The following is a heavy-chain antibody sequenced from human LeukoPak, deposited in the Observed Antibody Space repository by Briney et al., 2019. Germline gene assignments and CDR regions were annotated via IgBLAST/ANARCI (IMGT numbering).Heavy chain of an antibody. V-gene: IGHV1-18*01. CDR2: ISVYNGNT. D-gene: IGHD5-12*01. Sequence: ASVKISCKASGYSFSAYGISWVRQAPGQGLEWMGRISVYNGNTNYAERFQDRVTMTMDTSTSTAYMELRSLTSDDTAAYFCASSGYRYSYDFDYYMDVWGTGITVTVSS. CDR1: GYSFSAYG. J-gene: IGHJ6*03. CDR3: ASSGYRYSYDFDYYMDV.